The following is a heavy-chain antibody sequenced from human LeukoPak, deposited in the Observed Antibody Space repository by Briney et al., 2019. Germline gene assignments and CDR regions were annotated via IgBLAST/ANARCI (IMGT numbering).Heavy chain of an antibody. CDR3: ARGADAYDILTGNPFDY. CDR2: ISSSSSYT. Sequence: GGSLRLSCAASGFTFSDYYMSWIRQAPGKGLEWVSYISSSSSYTNYADSVKGRFTISRDNAKNSLYLQMNSLRAEDTAVYDCARGADAYDILTGNPFDYWGQGTLVTVSS. CDR1: GFTFSDYY. D-gene: IGHD3-9*01. V-gene: IGHV3-11*06. J-gene: IGHJ4*02.